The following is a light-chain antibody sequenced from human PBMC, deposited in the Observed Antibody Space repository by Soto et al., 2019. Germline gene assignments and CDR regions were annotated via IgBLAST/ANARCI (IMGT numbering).Light chain of an antibody. CDR3: FISYSGVRPVV. CDR1: TGPVISGHW. CDR2: DTS. V-gene: IGLV7-46*01. Sequence: QAVVTQEPSLTVSPGGTVTLTCGSSTGPVISGHWPYWLQQKPGQAPRTLIYDTSKKHSWTPARFSGSLLGGKAALTLSGAQPEDEADYYCFISYSGVRPVVFGGGTQLTVL. J-gene: IGLJ2*01.